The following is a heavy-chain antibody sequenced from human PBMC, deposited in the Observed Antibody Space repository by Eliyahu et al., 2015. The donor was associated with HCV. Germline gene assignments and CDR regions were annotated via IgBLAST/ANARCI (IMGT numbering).Heavy chain of an antibody. CDR3: TRRAMVRGVISGMDV. V-gene: IGHV3-73*01. CDR1: GFTFSGSA. D-gene: IGHD3-10*01. CDR2: IRSKANSYAT. J-gene: IGHJ6*02. Sequence: EVQLVESGGGLVQPGGSLKLSCAASGFTFSGSAMHWVRXASGKGXGWVGRIRSKANSYATAYAASVSGRFTISRDDSKNTAYLQMNSLKTEDTAVYYCTRRAMVRGVISGMDVWGQGTTVTVSS.